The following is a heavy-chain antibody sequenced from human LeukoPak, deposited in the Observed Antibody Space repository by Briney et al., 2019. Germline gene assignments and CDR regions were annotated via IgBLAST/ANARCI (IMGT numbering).Heavy chain of an antibody. CDR2: IKSKTDGGTT. V-gene: IGHV3-15*01. D-gene: IGHD1-26*01. CDR1: GFTVSSNY. Sequence: PGGSLRLSCAASGFTVSSNYMSWVRQAPGKGLEWVGRIKSKTDGGTTDYAAPVKGRFTISRDDSKNTLYLQMNSLKTEDTAVYYCTAVGGSTTYFDYWGQGTLVTVSS. CDR3: TAVGGSTTYFDY. J-gene: IGHJ4*02.